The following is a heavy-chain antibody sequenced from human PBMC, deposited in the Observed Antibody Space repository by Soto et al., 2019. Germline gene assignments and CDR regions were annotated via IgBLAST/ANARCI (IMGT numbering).Heavy chain of an antibody. V-gene: IGHV3-30*18. CDR1: GFTFSSYG. CDR2: ISYDGSNK. CDR3: AKDLGIAPDHYYYYGMDV. Sequence: GGSLRLSCAASGFTFSSYGMHWVRQAPGKRLEWVAVISYDGSNKYYADSVKGRFTISRDNSKNTLYLQMNSLRAEDTAVYYCAKDLGIAPDHYYYYGMDVWGQGTTVTVSS. D-gene: IGHD6-13*01. J-gene: IGHJ6*02.